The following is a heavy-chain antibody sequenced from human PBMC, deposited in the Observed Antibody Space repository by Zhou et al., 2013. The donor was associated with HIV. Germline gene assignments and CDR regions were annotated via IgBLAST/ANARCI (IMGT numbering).Heavy chain of an antibody. D-gene: IGHD4-4*01. Sequence: QVQLVQSGAEVKKPGSSVKVSCKASGGTFSSYAISWVRQAPGQGLEWMGGIIPIFGTANYAQKFQGRVTITTDESTSTAYMELSSLRSEDTAVYYCASHRYSNYSYYYYYYYMDVWGKGTTVTVSS. CDR2: IIPIFGTA. CDR3: ASHRYSNYSYYYYYYYMDV. J-gene: IGHJ6*03. CDR1: GGTFSSYA. V-gene: IGHV1-69*05.